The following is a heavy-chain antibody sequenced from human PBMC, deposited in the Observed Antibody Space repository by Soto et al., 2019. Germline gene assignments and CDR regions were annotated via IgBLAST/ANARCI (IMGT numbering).Heavy chain of an antibody. CDR1: RYTFISYD. CDR2: MNPKRANT. V-gene: IGHV1-8*01. Sequence: ASVKVSCKASRYTFISYDINWVRQATGQGLEWMGWMNPKRANTGYAQNFQGRVTMTRNTSISTAYKELSSLRSEDTAVYFCALSPSWETTVTPYYFDFWGQGTLVTVSS. J-gene: IGHJ4*02. CDR3: ALSPSWETTVTPYYFDF. D-gene: IGHD4-4*01.